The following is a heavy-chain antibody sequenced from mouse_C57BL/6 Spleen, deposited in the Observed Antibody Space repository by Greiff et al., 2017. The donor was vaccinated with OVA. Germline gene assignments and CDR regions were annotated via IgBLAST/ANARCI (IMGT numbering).Heavy chain of an antibody. CDR2: IWSGGST. CDR1: GFSLTSYG. V-gene: IGHV2-4*01. D-gene: IGHD4-1*01. J-gene: IGHJ4*01. CDR3: AKKTPLGLMDY. Sequence: VKLMESGPGLVQPSQSLSITCTVSGFSLTSYGVHWVRQPPGKGLEWLGVIWSGGSTAYNAAFISRLSTSKDNSKSQVFFKMNSLQADDTAIYYCAKKTPLGLMDYWGQGTSVTVSS.